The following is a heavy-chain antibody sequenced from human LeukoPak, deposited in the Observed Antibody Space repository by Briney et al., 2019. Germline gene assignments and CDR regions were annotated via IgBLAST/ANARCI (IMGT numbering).Heavy chain of an antibody. Sequence: PSETLSLTCTVSGGSLSYYYWSWIRQPPGKGLEWIGYFSSGGGTNYNPSLKSRLTISVDTSKNQVSLNLRSVTAADAAVYYCAKGSYCSGGDCYGYYMDVWGKGTTVAVSS. D-gene: IGHD2-15*01. CDR3: AKGSYCSGGDCYGYYMDV. CDR1: GGSLSYYY. J-gene: IGHJ6*03. CDR2: FSSGGGT. V-gene: IGHV4-59*01.